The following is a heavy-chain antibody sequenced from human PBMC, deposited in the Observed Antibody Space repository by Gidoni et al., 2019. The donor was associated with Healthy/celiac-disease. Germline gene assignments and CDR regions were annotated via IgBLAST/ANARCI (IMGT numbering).Heavy chain of an antibody. CDR3: ARADYGDLLWYFDL. J-gene: IGHJ2*01. CDR1: GLTLRSYS. Sequence: EVQQVESGGGLVKPGGSLRLSCAAPGLTLRSYSMNWFRRAPGKGMGWVSSIRSSSSYIYYADSVKGRFTISRDNAKNSLYLQMNSLRAEDTAVYYCARADYGDLLWYFDLWGRGTLVTVSS. V-gene: IGHV3-21*01. CDR2: IRSSSSYI. D-gene: IGHD4-17*01.